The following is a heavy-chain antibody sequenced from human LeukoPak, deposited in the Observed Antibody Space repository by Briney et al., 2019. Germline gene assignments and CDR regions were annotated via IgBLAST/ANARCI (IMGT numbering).Heavy chain of an antibody. J-gene: IGHJ6*03. V-gene: IGHV4-39*01. CDR3: ARGRRYSYGNIYYYYYMDV. D-gene: IGHD5-18*01. Sequence: SETLSLTCTVSGGSISSSSYYWGWIRQPPGKGLEWIGSIYYSGSTYYNPSLKSRVTISVDTSKNQFSLKLSSVTAADTAVYYCARGRRYSYGNIYYYYYMDVWGKGTTVTISS. CDR2: IYYSGST. CDR1: GGSISSSSYY.